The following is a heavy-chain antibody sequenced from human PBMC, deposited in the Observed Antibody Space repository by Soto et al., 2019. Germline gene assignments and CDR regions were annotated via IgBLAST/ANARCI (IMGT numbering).Heavy chain of an antibody. V-gene: IGHV3-53*01. J-gene: IGHJ6*02. CDR1: GFIVSSKY. CDR3: TTYTGYGMDV. Sequence: LRLSCAVSGFIVSSKYMTWVRQAPGKGLEWVSVIYTGGSTHYADSARGRFTISRDSSKNTLYLQMNSLRAEDAAVYYCTTYTGYGMDVWGQGTTVTVSS. CDR2: IYTGGST. D-gene: IGHD3-16*01.